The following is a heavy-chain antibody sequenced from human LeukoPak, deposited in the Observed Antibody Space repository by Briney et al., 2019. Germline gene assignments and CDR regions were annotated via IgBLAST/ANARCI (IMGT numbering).Heavy chain of an antibody. Sequence: GGSLRLSCAASGFTFDDYAMHWVRQAPGKGLEWVSLISWDGGSTYYADSVKGRFTISRDNSKNSLYLQMNSLRAEDTALYYCAKDTGSSSWYWIGYAFDIWGQGTMVTVSS. D-gene: IGHD6-13*01. CDR1: GFTFDDYA. J-gene: IGHJ3*02. V-gene: IGHV3-43D*03. CDR3: AKDTGSSSWYWIGYAFDI. CDR2: ISWDGGST.